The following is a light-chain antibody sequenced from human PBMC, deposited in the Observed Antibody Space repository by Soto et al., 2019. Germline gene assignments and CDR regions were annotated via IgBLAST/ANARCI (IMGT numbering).Light chain of an antibody. Sequence: EIVLTQSPGTLSLSPGERATLSCRASQSVSNNYLAWYQQKPGQAPRLLIYGASNRATGIPARFSGSGSGTKFTLTISSLQSEDFAVYYCQQYNNWPPWTFGQGTKVDIK. CDR3: QQYNNWPPWT. CDR2: GAS. J-gene: IGKJ1*01. CDR1: QSVSNN. V-gene: IGKV3D-15*01.